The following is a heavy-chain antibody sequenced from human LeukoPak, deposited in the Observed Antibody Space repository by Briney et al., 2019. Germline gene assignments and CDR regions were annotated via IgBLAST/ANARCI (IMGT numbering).Heavy chain of an antibody. D-gene: IGHD3-22*01. CDR2: INPNSGGT. CDR1: GYTFTRYY. Sequence: ASVKVSCKASGYTFTRYYMHWVRQAPGQGLEWMGWINPNSGGTDYAQKFQGRVTMTRDTSISTAYMELSRLRSDDTAVYYCARDGDDSSGYYSDYWGQGTLVTVSS. V-gene: IGHV1-2*02. J-gene: IGHJ4*02. CDR3: ARDGDDSSGYYSDY.